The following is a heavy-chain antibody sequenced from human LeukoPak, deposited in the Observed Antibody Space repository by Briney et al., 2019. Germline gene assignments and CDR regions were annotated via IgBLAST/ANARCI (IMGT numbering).Heavy chain of an antibody. D-gene: IGHD1-26*01. Sequence: GSLRLSCATSGFTFSSYSMKWVRQAPGKGLEWVSSISSSSTYIYYADSLKGRFTVSRDNAKNSLYLQMNSLRAEDTAVYYCARRSGSYYDYWGQGTLVTVSS. V-gene: IGHV3-21*01. CDR1: GFTFSSYS. CDR2: ISSSSTYI. CDR3: ARRSGSYYDY. J-gene: IGHJ4*02.